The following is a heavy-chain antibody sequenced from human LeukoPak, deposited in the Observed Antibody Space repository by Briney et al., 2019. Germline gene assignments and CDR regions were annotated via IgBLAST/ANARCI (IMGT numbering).Heavy chain of an antibody. J-gene: IGHJ5*02. V-gene: IGHV3-7*01. CDR2: IKQDGGET. CDR1: GLTFSNHW. CDR3: ASLGSGYYVNFFDP. Sequence: PGGSVRLSCAASGLTFSNHWMSWVRQAPGMGLEWVANIKQDGGETYYMNSVKGRFTISRDNAKNALYLHMSRRRVEDTAVYYCASLGSGYYVNFFDPWGQGTLVTVSS. D-gene: IGHD3-3*01.